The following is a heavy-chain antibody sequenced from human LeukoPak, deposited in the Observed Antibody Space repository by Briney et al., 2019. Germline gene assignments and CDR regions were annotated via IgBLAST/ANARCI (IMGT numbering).Heavy chain of an antibody. Sequence: SQTLSLTCAISGDSVSSNSAAWNWIRQSPSRGLEWLGRTYYRTKWYLDYAVSVESRITINVDTSRNQFSLQLKSVTSEDTAVYFCAGGGLVRGRTHWFDPWGQGILVTVSS. CDR2: TYYRTKWYL. D-gene: IGHD3-10*01. V-gene: IGHV6-1*01. CDR1: GDSVSSNSAA. CDR3: AGGGLVRGRTHWFDP. J-gene: IGHJ5*02.